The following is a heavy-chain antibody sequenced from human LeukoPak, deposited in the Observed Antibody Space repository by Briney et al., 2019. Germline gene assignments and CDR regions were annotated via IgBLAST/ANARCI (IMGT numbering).Heavy chain of an antibody. J-gene: IGHJ4*02. V-gene: IGHV4-31*03. CDR1: DGSISSGGYY. CDR3: ASHLWFEKYFDY. Sequence: SQTLSLTCTVSDGSISSGGYYWSWIRQHPGKGLEWIGYIYYSGSTYYNPSLKSRVTISVDTSKNQFSLKLSSVTAADTAVYCCASHLWFEKYFDYWGQGTLVTVSS. CDR2: IYYSGST. D-gene: IGHD3-10*01.